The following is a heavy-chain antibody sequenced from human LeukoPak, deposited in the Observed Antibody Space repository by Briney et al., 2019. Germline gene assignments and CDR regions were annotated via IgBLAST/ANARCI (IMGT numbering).Heavy chain of an antibody. J-gene: IGHJ6*02. CDR2: ITNTGGST. Sequence: GGSLRLSCAASGFTFTNAWMSWVRQAPGKGLEWVSVITNTGGSTYYADSVKGRFTISRDNSKNTLYLQMNSLRAEHTAVYYCARGWNMDVWGQGTTVTVSS. V-gene: IGHV3-23*01. CDR1: GFTFTNAW. CDR3: ARGWNMDV. D-gene: IGHD1-1*01.